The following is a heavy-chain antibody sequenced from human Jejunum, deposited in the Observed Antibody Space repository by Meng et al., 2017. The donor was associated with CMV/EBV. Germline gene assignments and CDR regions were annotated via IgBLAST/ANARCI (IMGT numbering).Heavy chain of an antibody. Sequence: SCAASTFTLNNYGMNWVRRAPGKGLEWVSGISSSDGRTYYADSVRGHFTISRDNSKNTLFLQMNSLRVEDTAVYYCANSGLRAWGQGTLVTVSS. CDR3: ANSGLRA. V-gene: IGHV3-23*01. D-gene: IGHD4-17*01. CDR2: ISSSDGRT. CDR1: TFTLNNYG. J-gene: IGHJ4*02.